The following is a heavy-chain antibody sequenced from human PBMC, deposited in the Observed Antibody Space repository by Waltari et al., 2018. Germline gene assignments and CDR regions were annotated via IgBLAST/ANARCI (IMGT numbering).Heavy chain of an antibody. D-gene: IGHD2-21*01. CDR1: GFTFSSYW. CDR3: ARDTGSYCGGDCYSSYFDY. Sequence: EVQLVESGGGLVQPGGSLRLSCAASGFTFSSYWMHWVRQAPGKGLVWVSRINSDGSSTSYADSVKGRFTISRDNAKNTLYLQMNSLRAEDTAVYYCARDTGSYCGGDCYSSYFDYWGQGTLVTVSS. V-gene: IGHV3-74*01. J-gene: IGHJ4*02. CDR2: INSDGSST.